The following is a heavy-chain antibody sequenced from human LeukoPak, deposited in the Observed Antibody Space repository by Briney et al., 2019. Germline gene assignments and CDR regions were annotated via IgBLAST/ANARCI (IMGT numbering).Heavy chain of an antibody. D-gene: IGHD2-2*01. CDR2: INPNSGGT. Sequence: ASVKVSCKASGYTFTGYYMHWVRQAPGQGLEWMGWINPNSGGTNYAQKFQGRVTMTRDTSISTAYMELSRLRSDDTAVYYCARPPGYGVPAAKILQHWGQGTLVTVSS. CDR3: ARPPGYGVPAAKILQH. CDR1: GYTFTGYY. J-gene: IGHJ1*01. V-gene: IGHV1-2*02.